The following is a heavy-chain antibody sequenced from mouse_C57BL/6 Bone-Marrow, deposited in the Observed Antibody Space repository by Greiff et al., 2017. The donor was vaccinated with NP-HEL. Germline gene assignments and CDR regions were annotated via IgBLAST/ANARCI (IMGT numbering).Heavy chain of an antibody. V-gene: IGHV5-12*01. J-gene: IGHJ2*01. CDR1: GFTFSDYY. D-gene: IGHD2-2*01. CDR3: ARQGYDGVFDY. CDR2: ISNGGGST. Sequence: EVQGVESGGGLVQPGGSLKLSCAASGFTFSDYYMYWVRQTPEKRLEWVAYISNGGGSTYYPDTVKGRFTISRDNAKNTLYLQMSRLKSEDTAMYYCARQGYDGVFDYWGQGTTLTVSS.